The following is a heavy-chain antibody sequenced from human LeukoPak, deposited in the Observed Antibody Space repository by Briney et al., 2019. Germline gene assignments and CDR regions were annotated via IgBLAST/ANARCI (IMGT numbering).Heavy chain of an antibody. J-gene: IGHJ4*02. CDR2: IIPIFGTA. V-gene: IGHV1-69*05. D-gene: IGHD3-10*01. Sequence: ASVKVSCKASGGTFSSYAISWVRQAPGQGLESMGRIIPIFGTANYAQKFQGRVTITTDESTSTAYMELSSLRSEDTAVYYCARNMVREDQNFDYWGQGTLVTVSS. CDR1: GGTFSSYA. CDR3: ARNMVREDQNFDY.